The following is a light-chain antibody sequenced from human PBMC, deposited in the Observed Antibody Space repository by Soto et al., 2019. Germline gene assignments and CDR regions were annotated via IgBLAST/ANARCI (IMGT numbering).Light chain of an antibody. J-gene: IGLJ1*01. CDR2: SNN. V-gene: IGLV1-44*01. Sequence: QSVLTQPPSESGTPGQRVTISCSGGSSNIGSNAVTWYHQLPGTAPKLLIYSNNQRPSGVPDRFSGSKSGTSASLAISGLQSEDEADYYCAAWDDSLNGLYVFGTGTKVTVL. CDR3: AAWDDSLNGLYV. CDR1: SSNIGSNA.